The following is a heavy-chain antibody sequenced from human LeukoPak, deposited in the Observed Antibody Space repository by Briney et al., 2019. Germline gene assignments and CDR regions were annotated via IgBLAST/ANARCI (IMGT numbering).Heavy chain of an antibody. J-gene: IGHJ4*02. V-gene: IGHV3-30*04. CDR1: GFSFNMFP. D-gene: IGHD7-27*01. CDR3: ARGGNWGYFDY. CDR2: ISYDGNNK. Sequence: GGSLRLSCAASGFSFNMFPMHWVRQAPGKGLECVAVISYDGNNKYYADSVNGRFTISRDNSKNTLFLQMNSLRTEDTAIYHWARGGNWGYFDYWGQGTLVTVSS.